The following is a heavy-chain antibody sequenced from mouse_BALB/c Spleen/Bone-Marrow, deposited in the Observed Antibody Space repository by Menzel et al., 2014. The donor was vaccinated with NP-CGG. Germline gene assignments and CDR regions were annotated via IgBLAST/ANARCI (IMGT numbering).Heavy chain of an antibody. Sequence: VKLMESGAELVKPGASVKLSCKASGYTFTSYWMHWVKQRPGQGLEWIGEINPSNGRTNYNEKFKSKATLTVDKSSSTAYMQLSSLTSEDSAVYYRARTYFDYWGQGTTLTVSS. J-gene: IGHJ2*01. CDR3: ARTYFDY. CDR2: INPSNGRT. V-gene: IGHV1S81*02. CDR1: GYTFTSYW.